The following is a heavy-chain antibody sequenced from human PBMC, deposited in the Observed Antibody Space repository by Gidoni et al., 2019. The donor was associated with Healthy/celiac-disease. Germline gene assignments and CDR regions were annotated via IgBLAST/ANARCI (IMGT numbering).Heavy chain of an antibody. V-gene: IGHV4-59*01. Sequence: QVQLQESGPGLVKPSETLSLPCPVSGGSISSYYWSWIRQPPGKGLEWIGYIYYSGSTNYNPSLKSRVTISVDTSKNQFSLKLSSVTAADTAVYYCARAGILPEVDYWGQGTLVTVSS. CDR2: IYYSGST. J-gene: IGHJ4*02. CDR1: GGSISSYY. CDR3: ARAGILPEVDY.